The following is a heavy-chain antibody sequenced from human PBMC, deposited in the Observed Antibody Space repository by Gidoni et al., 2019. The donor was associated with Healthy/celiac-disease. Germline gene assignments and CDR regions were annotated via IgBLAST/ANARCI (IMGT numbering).Heavy chain of an antibody. V-gene: IGHV3-53*04. D-gene: IGHD3-10*01. Sequence: EVPLVESGGGLVQPGGSLRLSCAASGLTVSSHYMSWVRQAQGKGLEWGAVIYSGSSTYYADAVKGRFTISRHNSKNTLYLQMNSLRAEDTAVYYWARDRVVEVRGVIPPDYYYGMDVWGQGTTVTVSS. CDR2: IYSGSST. J-gene: IGHJ6*02. CDR1: GLTVSSHY. CDR3: ARDRVVEVRGVIPPDYYYGMDV.